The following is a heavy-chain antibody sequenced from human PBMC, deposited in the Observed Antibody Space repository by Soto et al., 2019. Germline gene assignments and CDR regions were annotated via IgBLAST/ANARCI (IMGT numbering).Heavy chain of an antibody. D-gene: IGHD2-2*03. CDR1: GGTFSSYT. J-gene: IGHJ4*02. Sequence: QVQLVQSGAEVKKPGSSVKVSCKASGGTFSSYTISWVRQAPGQGLEWMGRIIPILGIANYAQKFQGRVTITADKSTGTAYMELSSLRSEETAVYYCASGYCSSTSCYVLDYWGQGTLVTVSS. CDR2: IIPILGIA. CDR3: ASGYCSSTSCYVLDY. V-gene: IGHV1-69*02.